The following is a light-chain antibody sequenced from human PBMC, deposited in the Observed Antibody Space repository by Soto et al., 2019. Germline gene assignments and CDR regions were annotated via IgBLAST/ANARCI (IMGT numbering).Light chain of an antibody. Sequence: AIRLTQSPSSLSASVGDRVTITCRASQDISNTLDWYQRKPGKAPKVLIYGVFTLESGVPSRFSGSRSGTDFTLTMSSLQPQDFVSYYCQQHDSYPRTFGQGTKLQLK. CDR1: QDISNT. J-gene: IGKJ2*01. V-gene: IGKV1-13*02. CDR2: GVF. CDR3: QQHDSYPRT.